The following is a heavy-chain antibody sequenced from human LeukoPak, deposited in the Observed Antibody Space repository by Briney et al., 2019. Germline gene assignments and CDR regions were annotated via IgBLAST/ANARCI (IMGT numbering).Heavy chain of an antibody. J-gene: IGHJ4*02. CDR2: IYTSGST. CDR1: GGSISSGSYY. Sequence: PSETLSLTCTVSGGSISSGSYYWSWIRQPAGKGLELIGRIYTSGSTNYNPSLKSRVTISVDTSKNQFSLKLSSVTAADTAVYYCASSLVAAAESFDYWGQGTLVTVSS. V-gene: IGHV4-61*02. D-gene: IGHD6-13*01. CDR3: ASSLVAAAESFDY.